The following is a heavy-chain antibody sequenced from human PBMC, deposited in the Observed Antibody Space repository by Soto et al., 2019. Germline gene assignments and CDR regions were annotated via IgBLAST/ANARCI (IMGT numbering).Heavy chain of an antibody. Sequence: QVQLVQSGGEVKKPGASVKVSCKTSGYSFTTYGISWVRQAPGQGLEWMGWISAYNGNTNYAQKLQDRVTMTTDTSTSTAYMELRSLRSDDTAVYYCAREGPAPYYYYGMDVWGQGCTVTVSS. CDR3: AREGPAPYYYYGMDV. CDR1: GYSFTTYG. J-gene: IGHJ6*02. CDR2: ISAYNGNT. V-gene: IGHV1-18*01.